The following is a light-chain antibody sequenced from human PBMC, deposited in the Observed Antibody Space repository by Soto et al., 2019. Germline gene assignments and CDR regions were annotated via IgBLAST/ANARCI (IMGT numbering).Light chain of an antibody. J-gene: IGKJ2*01. CDR2: DAS. CDR3: QQRTNPYT. Sequence: EIVLTQSPATLSLSPGERATLSCRASQSVSSYLGWYQQKPGQAPRLLIYDASNRASGIPARFSGSGSGTDFTLTISSPEPEDFAVYYCQQRTNPYTFGQGTKLEIK. V-gene: IGKV3-11*01. CDR1: QSVSSY.